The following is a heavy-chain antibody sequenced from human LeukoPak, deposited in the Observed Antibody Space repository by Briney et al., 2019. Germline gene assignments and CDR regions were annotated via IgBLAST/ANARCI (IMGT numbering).Heavy chain of an antibody. CDR3: ARGAQGYKGRAWYFDL. CDR2: ISSSSSYI. Sequence: GGSLRLSCAASGFTFSSYSMTWVRQAPGKGLEWVSSISSSSSYIYYADSVKGRFTISRDNAKNSLYLQMNSLRAEDTAVYYCARGAQGYKGRAWYFDLWGRGTLVTVSS. CDR1: GFTFSSYS. D-gene: IGHD5-18*01. J-gene: IGHJ2*01. V-gene: IGHV3-21*01.